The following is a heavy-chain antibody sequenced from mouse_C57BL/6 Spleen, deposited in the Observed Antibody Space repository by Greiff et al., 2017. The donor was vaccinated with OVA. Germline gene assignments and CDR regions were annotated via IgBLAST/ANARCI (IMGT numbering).Heavy chain of an antibody. CDR3: ARGNYDYYWFAY. J-gene: IGHJ3*01. CDR1: GYTFTDYY. D-gene: IGHD2-4*01. Sequence: VQLQQSGPELVKPGASVKISCKASGYTFTDYYMNWVKQSHGKSLEWIGDINPNNGGTSYNQKFKGKATLTVDKSSSTAYMELRSLTSEDSAVYYCARGNYDYYWFAYWGQGTLVTVSA. V-gene: IGHV1-26*01. CDR2: INPNNGGT.